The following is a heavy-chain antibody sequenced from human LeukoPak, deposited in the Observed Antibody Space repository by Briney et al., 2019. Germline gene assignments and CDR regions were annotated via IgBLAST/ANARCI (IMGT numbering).Heavy chain of an antibody. CDR3: ATIRLRFLEWLLNS. J-gene: IGHJ5*02. V-gene: IGHV1-24*01. Sequence: ASVKVSCKVSGYTLTELSMHWVRQAPGKGLDWMGGFDPEDGETIYAQKFQGRVTMTEDTSTDTAYMELSSLRSEDTAVYYCATIRLRFLEWLLNSWGQGTLVTVSS. CDR2: FDPEDGET. D-gene: IGHD3-3*01. CDR1: GYTLTELS.